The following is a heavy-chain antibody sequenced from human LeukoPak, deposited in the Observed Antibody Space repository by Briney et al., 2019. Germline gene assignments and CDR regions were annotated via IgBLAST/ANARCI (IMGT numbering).Heavy chain of an antibody. CDR1: GGSISSYY. V-gene: IGHV4-59*01. CDR2: IYYSGST. D-gene: IGHD1-14*01. Sequence: SETLSLTCTVSGGSISSYYWSWIRQPPGKGLEWIGYIYYSGSTNYNPSLKSRVTISVDTSKNQFSLKLSSVTAADTAAYYCASQPPTWPYFDYWGQGTLVTVSS. J-gene: IGHJ4*02. CDR3: ASQPPTWPYFDY.